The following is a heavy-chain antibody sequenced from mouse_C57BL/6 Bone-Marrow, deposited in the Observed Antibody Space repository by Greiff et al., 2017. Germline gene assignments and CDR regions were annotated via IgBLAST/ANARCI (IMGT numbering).Heavy chain of an antibody. CDR2: IYPGSGNT. Sequence: QVQLQQSGPELVKPGASVKISCKASGYSFTSYYIHWVKQRPGQGLEWIGWIYPGSGNTKYNEKFKGKATLTADTSSSTAYMQLSSLTSEDSAVYYCARDEYYSNYEGYFDVWGTGTTVTVSS. J-gene: IGHJ1*03. V-gene: IGHV1-66*01. CDR3: ARDEYYSNYEGYFDV. CDR1: GYSFTSYY. D-gene: IGHD2-5*01.